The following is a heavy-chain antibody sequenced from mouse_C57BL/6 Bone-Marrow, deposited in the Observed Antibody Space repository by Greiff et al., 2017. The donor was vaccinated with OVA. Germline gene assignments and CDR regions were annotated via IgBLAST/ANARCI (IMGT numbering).Heavy chain of an antibody. CDR2: IYPGSGNT. D-gene: IGHD1-1*01. Sequence: QVQLQQSGPELVKPGASVKISCKASGYSFTSYYIHWVKQRPGQGLEWIGWIYPGSGNTKYNEKFKGKATLTADTSSSTAYMQLSSLTSEDSAVYYCARPDGSIPSRFAYWGQGTLVTVSA. V-gene: IGHV1-66*01. CDR1: GYSFTSYY. J-gene: IGHJ3*01. CDR3: ARPDGSIPSRFAY.